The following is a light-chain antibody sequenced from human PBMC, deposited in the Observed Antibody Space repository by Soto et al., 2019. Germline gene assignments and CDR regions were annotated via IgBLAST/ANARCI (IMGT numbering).Light chain of an antibody. J-gene: IGKJ1*01. Sequence: DIQMTQSPSSLSASVGDRVTITCRASQSINTYVNWYQQRPGKAPELQIYSASSLHTGAPSRFSGSGAGTDFTFTINSLLPEDFAIYYCQQTYSTPRTFGQGTKVDIK. CDR2: SAS. V-gene: IGKV1-39*01. CDR1: QSINTY. CDR3: QQTYSTPRT.